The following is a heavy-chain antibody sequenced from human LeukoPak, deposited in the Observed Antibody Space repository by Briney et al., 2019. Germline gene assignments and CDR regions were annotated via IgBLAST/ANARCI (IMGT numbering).Heavy chain of an antibody. CDR2: IYYSGNT. CDR1: GGSISPYY. CDR3: ARDWGVTARPGYMDV. V-gene: IGHV4-59*01. Sequence: SETLSLTCTVSGGSISPYYWSWIRQSPGKGLEWIGYIYYSGNTYYNPSLKSRVTISVDTSKNQFSLKLSSVTAADTAVYYCARDWGVTARPGYMDVWGKGTTVTASS. J-gene: IGHJ6*03. D-gene: IGHD6-6*01.